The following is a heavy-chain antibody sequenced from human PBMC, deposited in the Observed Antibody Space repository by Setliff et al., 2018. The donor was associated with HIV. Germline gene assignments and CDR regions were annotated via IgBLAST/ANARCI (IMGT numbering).Heavy chain of an antibody. D-gene: IGHD4-4*01. CDR1: GFSFRSYA. V-gene: IGHV3-23*01. Sequence: PVGSLRLSCAASGFSFRSYAVSWVRQAPGKELEWVSVISGSGDITYYRESVKGRFTVSRDNSNNTVYLQMNSLRAEDTAMYYCAKTQTVITVYGPFDSWGRGTPVTVS. J-gene: IGHJ4*02. CDR2: ISGSGDIT. CDR3: AKTQTVITVYGPFDS.